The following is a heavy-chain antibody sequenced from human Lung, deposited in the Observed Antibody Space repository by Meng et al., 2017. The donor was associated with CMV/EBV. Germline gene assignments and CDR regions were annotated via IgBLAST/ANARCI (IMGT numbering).Heavy chain of an antibody. CDR1: GGPISSYY. CDR2: IYYSGST. V-gene: IGHV4-59*01. J-gene: IGHJ4*02. CDR3: ARDGSLGYFDY. Sequence: SXTLSLTCTVSGGPISSYYWSWIRQPPGKGLEWIGYIYYSGSTNYNPSLKSRVTISVDTSKNQFSLKLSSVTAADTAVYYCARDGSLGYFDYWGQGTLVTVSS. D-gene: IGHD5-12*01.